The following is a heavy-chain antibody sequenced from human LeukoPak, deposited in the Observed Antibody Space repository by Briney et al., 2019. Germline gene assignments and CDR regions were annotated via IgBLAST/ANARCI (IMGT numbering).Heavy chain of an antibody. CDR2: IYYSGST. J-gene: IGHJ4*02. CDR3: ARGGDSSVYYDY. D-gene: IGHD3-22*01. Sequence: SSETLSLTCTVSGGSISSDYYWSWIRQYPGKGLEWIGYIYYSGSTYYNPSLKSRVTISLDTSKNQFSLKLSSVTAADTAVYYCARGGDSSVYYDYWGQGTLVTVSS. V-gene: IGHV4-31*03. CDR1: GGSISSDYY.